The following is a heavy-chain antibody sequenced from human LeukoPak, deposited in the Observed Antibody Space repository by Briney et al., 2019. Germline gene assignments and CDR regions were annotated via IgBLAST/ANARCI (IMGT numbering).Heavy chain of an antibody. V-gene: IGHV3-74*01. D-gene: IGHD6-19*01. CDR3: VRTTGWPDC. CDR1: GFPFSSYW. CDR2: INSDGSNT. J-gene: IGHJ4*02. Sequence: GGSLRLSCVASGFPFSSYWVHWARQVPGKGLVWVSRINSDGSNTVYADSVKGRFTISRDNAKNTLYLQMNSLRAEDTAVYYCVRTTGWPDCWGQGTLVTASS.